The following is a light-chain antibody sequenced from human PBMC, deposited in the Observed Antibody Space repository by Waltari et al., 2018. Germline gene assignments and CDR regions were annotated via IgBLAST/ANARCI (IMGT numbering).Light chain of an antibody. CDR1: QSVSSSY. CDR3: QQYGSSPYT. V-gene: IGKV3-20*01. CDR2: GAS. J-gene: IGKJ2*01. Sequence: EIVLTQSPGTLSLSPGDRATLSCRASQSVSSSYLAGYQRKPGQAPRLLIYGASSRDTGIPDRFSGSGSGTDFTLTISRLEPEDFAVYYCQQYGSSPYTFGQGTKLEIK.